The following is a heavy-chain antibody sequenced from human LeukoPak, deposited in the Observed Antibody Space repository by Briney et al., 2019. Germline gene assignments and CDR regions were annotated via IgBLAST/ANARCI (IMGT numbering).Heavy chain of an antibody. V-gene: IGHV3-69-1*01. D-gene: IGHD4-17*01. CDR3: AREKYGDYVVDY. J-gene: IGHJ4*02. CDR2: STGSSYI. Sequence: GGSLRLSCAASGFTFDDYAMHWVRQAPGKGLEWVSSSTGSSYIYYADSVKGRFTISRDNAVNSLYLQMNSLRAEDTAVYYCAREKYGDYVVDYWGQGTLVTVSS. CDR1: GFTFDDYA.